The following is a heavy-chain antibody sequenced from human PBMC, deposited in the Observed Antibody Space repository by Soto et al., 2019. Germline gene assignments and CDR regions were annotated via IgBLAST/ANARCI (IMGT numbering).Heavy chain of an antibody. Sequence: GESLKISCKGSGYSFTSYWIGWVRQMPGKGLEWMGIIYPGDSDTRYSPSFQGQVTISADKSISTAYLQWSSLKASDTAMYYCARQLRRYYDILTGPQIAFDYWGQGNLVTVSS. D-gene: IGHD3-9*01. CDR2: IYPGDSDT. V-gene: IGHV5-51*01. J-gene: IGHJ4*02. CDR1: GYSFTSYW. CDR3: ARQLRRYYDILTGPQIAFDY.